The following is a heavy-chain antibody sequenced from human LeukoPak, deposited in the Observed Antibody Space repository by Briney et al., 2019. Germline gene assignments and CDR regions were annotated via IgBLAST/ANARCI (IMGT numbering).Heavy chain of an antibody. V-gene: IGHV3-23*01. Sequence: GGSLRLPCATSGFPFETNAMSWVRQAPGKGLEWVATIGNTEAFYADSVTGRFTISRDNSKNTVNLQMNRLRVEDTAIYYCAKDWIQFNRVFDCFDSWGQGTLATVSS. D-gene: IGHD5-18*01. CDR3: AKDWIQFNRVFDCFDS. CDR1: GFPFETNA. CDR2: IGNTEA. J-gene: IGHJ4*02.